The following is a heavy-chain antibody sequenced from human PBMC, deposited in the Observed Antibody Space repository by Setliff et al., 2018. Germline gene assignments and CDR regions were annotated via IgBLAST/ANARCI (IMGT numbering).Heavy chain of an antibody. Sequence: GASVKVSCKTSGYIFTNYYIHWVRQAPGQGLEWMGWINANTGGTREVQKFQGRVTMTRDTSTSTVYMEVSSLRSEDTAVYYCARDRYYNSWSGTSITAPHDAFDIWGQGTMVTVSS. V-gene: IGHV1-2*02. CDR1: GYIFTNYY. CDR2: INANTGGT. J-gene: IGHJ3*02. CDR3: ARDRYYNSWSGTSITAPHDAFDI. D-gene: IGHD3-3*01.